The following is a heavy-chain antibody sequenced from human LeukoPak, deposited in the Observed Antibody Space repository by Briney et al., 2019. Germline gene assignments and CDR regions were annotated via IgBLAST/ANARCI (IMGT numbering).Heavy chain of an antibody. CDR2: INWKTGNG. CDR1: GFNFDDYA. D-gene: IGHD5-24*01. V-gene: IGHV3-9*01. Sequence: GGSLRLSCAVSGFNFDDYAMPWVRHAPGRGLEWVSGINWKTGNGIYADSVKGRFTISRDNAKSSLYLQMSSLRAEDTALYYCTRRAARWQFDLWGRGTLLTVSS. CDR3: TRRAARWQFDL. J-gene: IGHJ2*01.